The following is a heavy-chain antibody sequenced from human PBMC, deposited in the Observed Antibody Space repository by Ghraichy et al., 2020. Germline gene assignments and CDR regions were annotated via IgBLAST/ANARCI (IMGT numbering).Heavy chain of an antibody. V-gene: IGHV4-4*07. Sequence: SENLSLICTVSGGSISNYYWTWIRQPAGKGLEWIGRINTSGSTNYNPSLKSRVSLSVDTSKNQFSLRLRSMTAEDTAVYYCAREDGTLYGMDVWGQGTTVTVSS. D-gene: IGHD1-26*01. CDR3: AREDGTLYGMDV. CDR2: INTSGST. CDR1: GGSISNYY. J-gene: IGHJ6*02.